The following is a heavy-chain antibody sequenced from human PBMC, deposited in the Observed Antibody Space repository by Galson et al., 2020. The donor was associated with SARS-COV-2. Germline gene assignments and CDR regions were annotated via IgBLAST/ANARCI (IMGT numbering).Heavy chain of an antibody. D-gene: IGHD5-12*01. J-gene: IGHJ4*02. V-gene: IGHV4-39*01. Sequence: ETSETLSLTCGVSGDSISSSTYYWGWIRQPPGKGLEWIASVYYTGNTYYNPSLKSRVTISIDTSKDQFSLKMSSVTAADTAVYYCVSQLVRDGYNCWGQGILVTVSS. CDR2: VYYTGNT. CDR3: VSQLVRDGYNC. CDR1: GDSISSSTYY.